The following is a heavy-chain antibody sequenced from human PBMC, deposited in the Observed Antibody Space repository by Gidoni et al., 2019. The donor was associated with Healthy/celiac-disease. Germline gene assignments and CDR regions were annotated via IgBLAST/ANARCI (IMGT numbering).Heavy chain of an antibody. Sequence: QVQLVESGGGVVQPGRSLRLSCAASGFTFSSYGMHWVRQAPGKGLEWVAVIGYDGSNKDYADSVKGRFTISRDNSKNTLYLQMNSLRAEDTAVYYCARDPYSGSYYFDYWGQGTLVTVSS. CDR3: ARDPYSGSYYFDY. V-gene: IGHV3-33*01. J-gene: IGHJ4*02. D-gene: IGHD1-26*01. CDR2: IGYDGSNK. CDR1: GFTFSSYG.